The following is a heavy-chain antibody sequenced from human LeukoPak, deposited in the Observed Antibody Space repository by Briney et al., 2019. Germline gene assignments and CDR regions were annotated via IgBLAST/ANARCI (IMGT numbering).Heavy chain of an antibody. D-gene: IGHD6-19*01. CDR2: ISSSSSYI. V-gene: IGHV3-21*01. J-gene: IGHJ3*02. Sequence: GGSLRLSCAASGFTFSSYSMNWVRQAPGKGLEWVSSISSSSSYIYYADSLKGRFTISRDNAKNSLYLQMNSLRAEDTAVYYCARQGYSSGGNAFDIWGQGTVVTVSS. CDR1: GFTFSSYS. CDR3: ARQGYSSGGNAFDI.